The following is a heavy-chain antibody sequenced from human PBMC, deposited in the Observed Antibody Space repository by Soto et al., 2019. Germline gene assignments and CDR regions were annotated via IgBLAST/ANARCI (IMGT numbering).Heavy chain of an antibody. CDR2: INHSGST. V-gene: IGHV4-34*01. CDR3: ARERGVGIAAQYYYYGMDV. D-gene: IGHD6-13*01. J-gene: IGHJ6*02. Sequence: PSETLSLTCAVYGGSFSGYYWSWIRQPPGKGLEWIGEINHSGSTNYNPSLKSRVTISVDTSKNQFSLKLSSVTAADTAVYYCARERGVGIAAQYYYYGMDVWGQGTTVTV. CDR1: GGSFSGYY.